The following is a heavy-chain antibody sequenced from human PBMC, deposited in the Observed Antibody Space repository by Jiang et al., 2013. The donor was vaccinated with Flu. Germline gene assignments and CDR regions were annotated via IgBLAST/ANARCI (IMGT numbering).Heavy chain of an antibody. D-gene: IGHD3-3*01. CDR1: GGSFSGYY. CDR2: INHRGST. V-gene: IGHV4-34*01. J-gene: IGHJ6*02. CDR3: ASLARKSMDFWSGHHPGGGYGMDV. Sequence: LLKPSETLSLTCAVYGGSFSGYYWSWIRQPPGKGLEWIGEINHRGSTNYNLSLKSRVTISVDMPKNQFSLKLSSVTAADTAVYYCASLARKSMDFWSGHHPGGGYGMDVWGQGTTVTVSS.